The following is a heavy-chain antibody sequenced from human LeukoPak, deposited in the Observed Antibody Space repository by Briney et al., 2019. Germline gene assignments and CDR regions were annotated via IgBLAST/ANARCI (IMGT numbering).Heavy chain of an antibody. Sequence: SETLSLTCTVSGGSISSGGYYWSWIRQHPGKGLEWIGYIYHSGSTYYNPSLKSRVTIPVDTSKNQFSLKLSSVTAADTAVYYCARNGYNYGSDYWGQGTLVIVSS. D-gene: IGHD5-18*01. J-gene: IGHJ4*02. CDR2: IYHSGST. CDR1: GGSISSGGYY. V-gene: IGHV4-31*03. CDR3: ARNGYNYGSDY.